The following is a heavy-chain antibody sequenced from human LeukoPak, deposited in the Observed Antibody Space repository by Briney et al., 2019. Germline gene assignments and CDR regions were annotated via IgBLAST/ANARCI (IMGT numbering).Heavy chain of an antibody. CDR1: GGSISSCY. Sequence: PSETLSLTCTVSGGSISSCYWSWIRQPAGKGLEWIGRIYTSGSTNYNPSLKSRVTMSVDTSKNQFSLKLSSVTAADTAVYYCATENVLIPAARPLDYWGQGTLVTVSS. J-gene: IGHJ4*02. D-gene: IGHD2-2*01. CDR2: IYTSGST. CDR3: ATENVLIPAARPLDY. V-gene: IGHV4-4*07.